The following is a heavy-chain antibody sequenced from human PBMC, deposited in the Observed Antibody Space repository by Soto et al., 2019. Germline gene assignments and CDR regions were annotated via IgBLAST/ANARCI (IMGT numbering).Heavy chain of an antibody. CDR2: ISSNGGRT. CDR1: GFTFSTYA. J-gene: IGHJ3*02. V-gene: IGHV3-64D*08. CDR3: VKEQDGSGSYWRDAFDI. Sequence: GGSLRLSCSASGFTFSTYAMHWVRQAPGKGLEYVSSISSNGGRTDYADSVKGRFTISRDNSKNTLYLQMSSLRAEDTAVYYCVKEQDGSGSYWRDAFDIWGQGTMVTVSS. D-gene: IGHD3-10*01.